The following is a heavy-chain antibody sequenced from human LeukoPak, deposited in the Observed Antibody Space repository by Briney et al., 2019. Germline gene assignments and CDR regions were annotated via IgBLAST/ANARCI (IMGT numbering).Heavy chain of an antibody. D-gene: IGHD6-19*01. CDR3: ARDRSGWPDY. Sequence: GASVAVSCKASGYTFTSYGISWVGQAPGQGLEWMGWISAYNGHTNYAQNLQGRVTMTTDTSTSTAYMELRSLRSDDTAVYYCARDRSGWPDYWGQGTLVTVST. J-gene: IGHJ4*02. CDR1: GYTFTSYG. V-gene: IGHV1-18*01. CDR2: ISAYNGHT.